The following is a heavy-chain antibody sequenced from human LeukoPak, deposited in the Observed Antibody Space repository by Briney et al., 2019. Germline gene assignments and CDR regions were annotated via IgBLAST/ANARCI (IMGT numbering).Heavy chain of an antibody. CDR3: ARDIMVMTYYYYYGMDV. Sequence: ASVKVSCKASGYTFTSYYMHWVRQAPGQGLEWMGVINPGGGSTTYAQKFQGRVTMTRDTSTSTVYMELSSLRSEDTAVYYCARDIMVMTYYYYYGMDVWGQGTTVTVPS. J-gene: IGHJ6*02. D-gene: IGHD2-21*02. CDR2: INPGGGST. CDR1: GYTFTSYY. V-gene: IGHV1-46*01.